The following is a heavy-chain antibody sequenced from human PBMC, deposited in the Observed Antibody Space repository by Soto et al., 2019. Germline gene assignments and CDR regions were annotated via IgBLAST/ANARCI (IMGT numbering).Heavy chain of an antibody. CDR1: GFTFSSYW. V-gene: IGHV3-7*01. Sequence: GGSLRLSCAASGFTFSSYWMSWVRQAPGKGLEWVANIKQDGSEKYYVDSVKGRFTISRDNAKNSLYLQMNSLRAEDTAVYYCARGFITMVRGVIITTNYFDYWGQGTLVTVSS. D-gene: IGHD3-10*01. J-gene: IGHJ4*02. CDR3: ARGFITMVRGVIITTNYFDY. CDR2: IKQDGSEK.